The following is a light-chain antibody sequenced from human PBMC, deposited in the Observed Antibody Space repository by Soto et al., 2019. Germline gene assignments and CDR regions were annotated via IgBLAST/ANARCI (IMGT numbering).Light chain of an antibody. Sequence: ELPQSPGTRSLSPCERATLSCRASQSVSSYLAWYQQKPGQAPRLLIYDASNRATGIPARFSGSGSGTDFTLTISSLEPEDFAVYYCQQRSNWPSFGPGTKVDIK. CDR2: DAS. CDR3: QQRSNWPS. J-gene: IGKJ3*01. CDR1: QSVSSY. V-gene: IGKV3-11*01.